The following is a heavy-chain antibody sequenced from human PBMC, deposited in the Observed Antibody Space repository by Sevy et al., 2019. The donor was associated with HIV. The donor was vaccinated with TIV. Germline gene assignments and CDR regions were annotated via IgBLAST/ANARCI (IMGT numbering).Heavy chain of an antibody. V-gene: IGHV4-59*08. CDR3: ARHGVGIAAAVSFDY. Sequence: SETLSLTCTVSGGSISTYYWSWIRQPPGKGLEWVGYIYYSGSTNYNPSLKSRVTISVDTSKNQFSLKLSSLTAADTAVDNCARHGVGIAAAVSFDYWGQGTLVTVSS. J-gene: IGHJ4*02. CDR2: IYYSGST. CDR1: GGSISTYY. D-gene: IGHD6-13*01.